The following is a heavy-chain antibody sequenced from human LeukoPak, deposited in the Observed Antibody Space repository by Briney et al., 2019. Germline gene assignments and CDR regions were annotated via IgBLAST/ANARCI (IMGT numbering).Heavy chain of an antibody. CDR3: ARQTLRFWGVSRDYYYGMDV. CDR1: GGSISSGDYY. Sequence: SQTLSLTCTVSGGSISSGDYYWSWIRQPPGKGLEWIGYIYYSGSTYYNPSLKSRVTISVDTSKNQFSLKLSSVTAADTAVYYCARQTLRFWGVSRDYYYGMDVWGQGTTVTVSS. V-gene: IGHV4-30-4*01. J-gene: IGHJ6*02. D-gene: IGHD3-3*01. CDR2: IYYSGST.